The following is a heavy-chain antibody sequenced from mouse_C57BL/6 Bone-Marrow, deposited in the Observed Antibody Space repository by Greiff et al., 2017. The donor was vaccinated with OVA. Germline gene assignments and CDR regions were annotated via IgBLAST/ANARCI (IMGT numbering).Heavy chain of an antibody. J-gene: IGHJ1*03. CDR1: GYTFTDYY. CDR3: ARSLTGTWYFDV. V-gene: IGHV1-26*01. CDR2: INPNNGGT. D-gene: IGHD4-1*01. Sequence: VQLKQSGPELVKPGASVKISCKASGYTFTDYYMNWVKQSHGKSLEWIGDINPNNGGTSYNQKFKGKATLTVDKSSSTAYMELRSLTSEDSAVYYCARSLTGTWYFDVWGTGTTVTVSS.